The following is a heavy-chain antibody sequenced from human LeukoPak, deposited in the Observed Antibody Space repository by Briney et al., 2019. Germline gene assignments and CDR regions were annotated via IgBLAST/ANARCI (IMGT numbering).Heavy chain of an antibody. J-gene: IGHJ4*02. Sequence: GGSLSLYCAASGFTFSSYSMNWVRQAQGKGLEWVAAISSSSRDILYEDTVKGRFTISRDNAKSSVYLEMNSLRAEDTAVYYCARIHGGYPFDYWGQGTLVTVS. CDR2: ISSSSRDI. V-gene: IGHV3-21*01. D-gene: IGHD2-15*01. CDR1: GFTFSSYS. CDR3: ARIHGGYPFDY.